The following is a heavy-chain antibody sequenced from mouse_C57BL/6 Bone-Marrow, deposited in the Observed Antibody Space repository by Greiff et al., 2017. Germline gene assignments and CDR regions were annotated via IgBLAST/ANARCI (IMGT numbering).Heavy chain of an antibody. CDR1: GFSLTSYG. D-gene: IGHD1-1*01. Sequence: VKLVASGPGLVQPSQSLSITCTVSGFSLTSYGVHWVRQSPGKGLEWLGVLWRGGSTDYNAALMSRLSITKDNSKSQVFFKMNSLQADDTAIYYCARGSSWFAYWGQGTLVTVSA. CDR2: LWRGGST. V-gene: IGHV2-5*01. CDR3: ARGSSWFAY. J-gene: IGHJ3*01.